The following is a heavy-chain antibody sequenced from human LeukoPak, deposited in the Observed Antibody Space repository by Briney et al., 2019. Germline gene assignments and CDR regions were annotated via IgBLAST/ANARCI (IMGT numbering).Heavy chain of an antibody. CDR2: INHSGST. V-gene: IGHV4-34*01. CDR1: GGSFSGYY. J-gene: IGHJ5*02. CDR3: ARGHNWFDP. Sequence: SETLSLTCAVYGGSFSGYYWSWIRQPPGKGLEWIGEINHSGSTNYNPSLMSRVTISVDTSKNQFSLKLSSVTAADTAVYYCARGHNWFDPWGQGTLVTVSS.